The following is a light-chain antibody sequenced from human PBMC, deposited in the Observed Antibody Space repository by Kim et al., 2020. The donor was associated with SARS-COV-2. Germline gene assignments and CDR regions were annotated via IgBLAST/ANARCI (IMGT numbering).Light chain of an antibody. J-gene: IGLJ2*01. CDR2: QDS. CDR1: KLGDKY. Sequence: SYELTQPPSVSVSPGQTASITCSGDKLGDKYACWYQQKPGQSPVLVIHQDSKRPSGIPERFSGSNSGNTATLTISGTQAMDEADYYCQTWDSHTVVFGGGTQLTVL. CDR3: QTWDSHTVV. V-gene: IGLV3-1*01.